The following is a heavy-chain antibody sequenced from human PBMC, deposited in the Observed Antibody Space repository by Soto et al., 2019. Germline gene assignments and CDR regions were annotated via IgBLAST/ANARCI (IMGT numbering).Heavy chain of an antibody. CDR1: GFTVSSNY. J-gene: IGHJ1*01. CDR3: ARAAAKQYFQH. Sequence: PGGSLSLSCAASGFTVSSNYMSWVRQAPGKGLECVSVIYSGGSTYYADSVKGRFTISRDNSRDTLYLQMNSLRAEDTAVYFCARAAAKQYFQHWGQGTLVTVSS. CDR2: IYSGGST. V-gene: IGHV3-66*01.